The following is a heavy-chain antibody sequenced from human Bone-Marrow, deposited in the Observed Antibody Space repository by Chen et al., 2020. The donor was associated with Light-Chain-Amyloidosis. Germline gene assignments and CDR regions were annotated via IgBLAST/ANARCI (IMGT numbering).Heavy chain of an antibody. CDR2: VTGSCGSR. J-gene: IGHJ3*02. Sequence: EVQLVESGGGLLQRGGSLRLSCAASGFVFSSYAMSWVRQAPRKGLEWVATVTGSCGSRYYGDSVKGRLTISRNNSKNALFLQMNSLRAEDTAVYYCAKYISYDDIWPGYPADAFDIWGQGTMVTVSS. CDR1: GFVFSSYA. V-gene: IGHV3-23*04. D-gene: IGHD3-9*01. CDR3: AKYISYDDIWPGYPADAFDI.